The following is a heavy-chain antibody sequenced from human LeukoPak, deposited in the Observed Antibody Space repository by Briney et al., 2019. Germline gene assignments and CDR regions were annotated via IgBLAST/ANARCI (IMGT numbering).Heavy chain of an antibody. Sequence: SETLSLTCTVSGGSISSYYWSWIRQPPGKGLEWIGYIYTSGSTNYNPSLKSRITISVDTSQNQFSLKLSSVTAADTAVYYCARIITGTTRDAFDIWGQGTMVTVSS. D-gene: IGHD1-14*01. CDR1: GGSISSYY. CDR2: IYTSGST. CDR3: ARIITGTTRDAFDI. J-gene: IGHJ3*02. V-gene: IGHV4-4*09.